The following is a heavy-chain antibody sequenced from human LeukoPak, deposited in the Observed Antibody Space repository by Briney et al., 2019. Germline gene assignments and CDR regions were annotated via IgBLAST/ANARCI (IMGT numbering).Heavy chain of an antibody. V-gene: IGHV3-30*18. Sequence: GGSLIVSCADSGFTFNGYGMHWVRQAPGKGLEWVALISYDGSNKYHADSVKGRFTISRNNSKNTLYLQMNSLRVEDTAVYYCAKTQGSSWYGADYWGQGTLVTVSS. CDR2: ISYDGSNK. CDR3: AKTQGSSWYGADY. CDR1: GFTFNGYG. J-gene: IGHJ4*02. D-gene: IGHD6-13*01.